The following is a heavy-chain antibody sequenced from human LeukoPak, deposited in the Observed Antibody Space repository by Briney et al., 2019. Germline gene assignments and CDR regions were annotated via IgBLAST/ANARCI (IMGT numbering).Heavy chain of an antibody. CDR3: AKQRYYSQWSGGLDY. CDR2: ISWNSGSI. D-gene: IGHD3-10*01. CDR1: GFTFDDYA. J-gene: IGHJ4*02. V-gene: IGHV3-9*01. Sequence: GSSLRLSCEASGFTFDDYAMHWVRQAPGKGLEWVSVISWNSGSITYADSVKGRFTISRDNAKNSLYLQMNSLRAEDTALYYCAKQRYYSQWSGGLDYWGQGTLVTVSS.